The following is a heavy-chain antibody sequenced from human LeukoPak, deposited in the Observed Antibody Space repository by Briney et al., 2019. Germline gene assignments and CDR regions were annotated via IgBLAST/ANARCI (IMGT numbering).Heavy chain of an antibody. J-gene: IGHJ5*02. CDR1: GYSFANYW. V-gene: IGHV5-51*01. Sequence: GESLKISCEGFGYSFANYWIAWVRQMPGKGLEWMGIIYLGDFDTRYSPSFKGQVTISAERSIRTVYLQWSGLKASDTAIYYCATVGTTGTRWFDPWGQGTLVTVSS. D-gene: IGHD1-1*01. CDR2: IYLGDFDT. CDR3: ATVGTTGTRWFDP.